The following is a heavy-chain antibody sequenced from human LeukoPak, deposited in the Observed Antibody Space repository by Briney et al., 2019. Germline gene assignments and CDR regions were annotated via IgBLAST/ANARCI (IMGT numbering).Heavy chain of an antibody. CDR2: INHSGST. D-gene: IGHD2-15*01. CDR3: AREQRKCSGGSCYGYYYYYMDV. Sequence: SETLSLTCAVYGGSFSGYYWSWIRQPPGKGLEWIGEINHSGSTNYNPSLKSRVTISVDTYKNQFSLKLSSVTAADTAVYYCAREQRKCSGGSCYGYYYYYMDVWGKGTTVTVSS. J-gene: IGHJ6*03. CDR1: GGSFSGYY. V-gene: IGHV4-34*01.